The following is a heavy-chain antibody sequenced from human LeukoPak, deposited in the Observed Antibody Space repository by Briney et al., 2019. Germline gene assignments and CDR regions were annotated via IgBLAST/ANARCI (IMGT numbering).Heavy chain of an antibody. J-gene: IGHJ4*02. Sequence: GGSLRLSCAASGFTFSSYAMHWVRQAPGKGLEWVAVISYDGSNKYYADSVKGRFTISRDNSKNTLYLQMNSLRAEDTAVYYCARDGIAAAGTRYFDYWGQGTLVTVSS. CDR1: GFTFSSYA. D-gene: IGHD6-13*01. CDR2: ISYDGSNK. CDR3: ARDGIAAAGTRYFDY. V-gene: IGHV3-30-3*01.